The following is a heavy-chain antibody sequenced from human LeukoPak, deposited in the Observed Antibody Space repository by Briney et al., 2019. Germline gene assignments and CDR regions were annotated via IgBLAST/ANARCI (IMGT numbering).Heavy chain of an antibody. V-gene: IGHV4-38-2*02. Sequence: SETLSLTCTVSGYSISSGYYWGWIRQPPGKGLEWIGSIYHSGSTYYNPSLKSRVTISVDTSKNQFSLKLSSVTAADTAVYYCARDDTYYYDSSADLDAFDIWGHGTMVTVSS. D-gene: IGHD3-22*01. CDR3: ARDDTYYYDSSADLDAFDI. J-gene: IGHJ3*02. CDR2: IYHSGST. CDR1: GYSISSGYY.